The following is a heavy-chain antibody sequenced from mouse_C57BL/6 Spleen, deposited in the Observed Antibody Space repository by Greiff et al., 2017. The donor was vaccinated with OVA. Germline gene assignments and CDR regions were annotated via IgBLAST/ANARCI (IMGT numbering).Heavy chain of an antibody. J-gene: IGHJ1*03. CDR3: AKALGREYFDV. D-gene: IGHD4-1*01. CDR1: GYTFTSYW. V-gene: IGHV1-61*01. Sequence: QVQLQQPGAELVRPGSSVKLSCKASGYTFTSYWMDWVKQRPGQGLEWIGNIYPSDSETHYNQKFKDKATLTVDKSSSTAYMQLSSLTSEDSAVYYWAKALGREYFDVWGTGTTVTVSS. CDR2: IYPSDSET.